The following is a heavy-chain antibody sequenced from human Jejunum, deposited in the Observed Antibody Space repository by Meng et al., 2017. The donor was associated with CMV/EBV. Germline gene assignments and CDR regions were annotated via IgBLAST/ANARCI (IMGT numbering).Heavy chain of an antibody. CDR1: SISDANYY. CDR3: ARLVASRPGGGYFVS. J-gene: IGHJ4*02. V-gene: IGHV4-39*01. CDR2: IYYSGLT. Sequence: SISDANYYWGWIRQSPGKGLEWIASIYYSGLTYYSPSLQSRVTISVDTSRNQFSLRLNSVTAADAAVYYCARLVASRPGGGYFVSWGQGTLVTVSS. D-gene: IGHD6-6*01.